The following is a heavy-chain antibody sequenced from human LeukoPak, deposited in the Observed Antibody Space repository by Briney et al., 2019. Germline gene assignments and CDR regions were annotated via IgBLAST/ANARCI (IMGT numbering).Heavy chain of an antibody. V-gene: IGHV3-30-3*01. Sequence: GGSLRLSCGASGFTFSSYTMHWVRQAPGKGLEWVTLISYDGSNKYYADSVKGRFTISRDNSKNTLYLQMNSLRAEDTAVYYCARDWGYSYGHPFDYWGQGTLVTVSS. D-gene: IGHD5-12*01. CDR3: ARDWGYSYGHPFDY. CDR1: GFTFSSYT. CDR2: ISYDGSNK. J-gene: IGHJ4*02.